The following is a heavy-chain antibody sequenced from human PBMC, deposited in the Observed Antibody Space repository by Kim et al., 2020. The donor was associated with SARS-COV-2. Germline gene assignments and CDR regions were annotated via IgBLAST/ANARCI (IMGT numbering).Heavy chain of an antibody. CDR1: GFTFSSYA. CDR2: ISGSGAST. Sequence: GGSLRLSCAASGFTFSSYAMSWVRQAPGKGLEWVSGISGSGASTYYADSMRGRFTISRDNSKNILYLQMNSLRAEDTALYYCAKDRVAAAVAGCRVDPWGQGTLVTVSS. CDR3: AKDRVAAAVAGCRVDP. D-gene: IGHD6-13*01. V-gene: IGHV3-23*01. J-gene: IGHJ5*02.